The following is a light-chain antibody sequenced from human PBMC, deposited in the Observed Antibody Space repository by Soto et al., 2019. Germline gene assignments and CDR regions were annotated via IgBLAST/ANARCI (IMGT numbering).Light chain of an antibody. Sequence: QAVVTQPPSASGTPGQRVTISCSGSSSNIGTNTVNWYQHLPGTAPKLLIYSNNQRPSGVPDRFSGSKSATSASLVISGLKSEDEADYYCASWDDSLNGPVFGGGTKLTVL. CDR1: SSNIGTNT. J-gene: IGLJ2*01. CDR2: SNN. V-gene: IGLV1-44*01. CDR3: ASWDDSLNGPV.